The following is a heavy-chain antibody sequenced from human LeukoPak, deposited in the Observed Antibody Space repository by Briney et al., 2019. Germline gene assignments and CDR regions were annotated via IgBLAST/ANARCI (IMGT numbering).Heavy chain of an antibody. Sequence: SETLSLTCAVYGGSFSGYYWSWIRQPPGKGLEWIGEINHSGSTNYNPSLKSRVTISVDTSKDQFSLQLSSVTAADTAVYYCARIRAGYSSSWYILGYFQHWGQGTLVTVSS. J-gene: IGHJ1*01. CDR3: ARIRAGYSSSWYILGYFQH. CDR1: GGSFSGYY. V-gene: IGHV4-34*01. CDR2: INHSGST. D-gene: IGHD6-13*01.